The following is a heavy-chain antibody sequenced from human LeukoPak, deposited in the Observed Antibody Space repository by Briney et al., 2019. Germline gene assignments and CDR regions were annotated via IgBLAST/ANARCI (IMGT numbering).Heavy chain of an antibody. CDR2: IYYTGST. CDR3: ARETTWVFDY. V-gene: IGHV4-59*11. D-gene: IGHD1-14*01. J-gene: IGHJ4*02. Sequence: PSETLSLTRTVSGDSITSHYWSWIRQPPGKRLEWIGYIYYTGSTKYNPSLKNRVTISADTPKNQLSLKLSSVTAADTAVYYCARETTWVFDYWGPGSLVTVSS. CDR1: GDSITSHY.